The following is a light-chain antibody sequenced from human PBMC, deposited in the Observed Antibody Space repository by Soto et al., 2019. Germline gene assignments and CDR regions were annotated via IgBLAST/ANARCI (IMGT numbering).Light chain of an antibody. V-gene: IGKV1-39*01. CDR1: QSISSY. CDR3: QQSYSTLLMYT. CDR2: AAS. J-gene: IGKJ2*01. Sequence: DIQMTQSPSSLSASVGDRVTITCRASQSISSYLNWYQQKPGKAPKLLIYAASSLQSGVPSRFSGSGSGTDFTLTIRSLQPEDFATYYCQQSYSTLLMYTFGQGTKLEIK.